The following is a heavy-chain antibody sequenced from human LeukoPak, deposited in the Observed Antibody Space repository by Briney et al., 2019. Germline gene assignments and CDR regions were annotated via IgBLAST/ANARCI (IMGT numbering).Heavy chain of an antibody. CDR3: TTVRGSSYRFDY. Sequence: PGGSLRLSCAASGFTLSGNAMSWVRQAPGKGLEWVGRIKSKTDGGTTDYAAPVKGRFTISRDDSKNALYLQMNSLKTEDTAVYYCTTVRGSSYRFDYWGQGTLVTVSS. CDR1: GFTLSGNA. CDR2: IKSKTDGGTT. D-gene: IGHD6-13*01. J-gene: IGHJ4*02. V-gene: IGHV3-15*01.